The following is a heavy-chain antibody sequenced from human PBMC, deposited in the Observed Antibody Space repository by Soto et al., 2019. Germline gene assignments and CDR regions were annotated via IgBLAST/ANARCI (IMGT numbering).Heavy chain of an antibody. V-gene: IGHV4-59*01. CDR2: IYYSGST. CDR3: ARVEDPVLTAIPTPEYFQH. D-gene: IGHD2-21*02. Sequence: SETLSLTCTVSGGPISSYYWSWIRQPPGKGLEWIGYIYYSGSTNYNPSLKSRVTISVDTSKNQFSLKLSSVTAADTAVYYCARVEDPVLTAIPTPEYFQHWGQGTMVTVSS. CDR1: GGPISSYY. J-gene: IGHJ1*01.